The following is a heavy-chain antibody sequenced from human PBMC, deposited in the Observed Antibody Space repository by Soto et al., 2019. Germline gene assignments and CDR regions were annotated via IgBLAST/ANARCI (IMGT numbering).Heavy chain of an antibody. CDR3: ARDAMGSGSYPWVDP. D-gene: IGHD3-10*01. CDR2: ISRSSSYK. J-gene: IGHJ5*02. V-gene: IGHV3-21*01. CDR1: GFTFSTYT. Sequence: EVQLVESGGGLVKPGGSLRLSCAASGFTFSTYTMNWVRQTPGKGLEWISSISRSSSYKYYADSVKGRFTISRDNARNSLFLQMNSLSAEDAAVYYCARDAMGSGSYPWVDPWGQGTLVTVSS.